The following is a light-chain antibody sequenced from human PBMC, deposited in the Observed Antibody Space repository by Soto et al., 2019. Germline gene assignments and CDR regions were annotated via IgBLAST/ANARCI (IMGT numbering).Light chain of an antibody. CDR2: GAS. Sequence: EIVLTQSPNTLSLSPGERATLSCRASRTVIRNNLAWHQQKPGQTPRLLVYGASNRATGIPDRFRGSGSGTAFTLTISRLEPEDFAIYYCQKRSNWPPITFGQGTRLEIK. V-gene: IGKV3D-20*02. J-gene: IGKJ5*01. CDR1: RTVIRNN. CDR3: QKRSNWPPIT.